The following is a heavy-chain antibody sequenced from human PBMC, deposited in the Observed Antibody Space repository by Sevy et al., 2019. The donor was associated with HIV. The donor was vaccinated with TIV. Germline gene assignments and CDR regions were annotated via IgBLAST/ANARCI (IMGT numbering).Heavy chain of an antibody. CDR2: ISSNSDYI. CDR1: GFTFSSYR. V-gene: IGHV3-21*01. D-gene: IGHD3-16*01. CDR3: ARAVMEMSTWRSDY. Sequence: GGSLRLSCAASGFTFSSYRMTWVRQAPGKGLEWVSCISSNSDYINYADSVKGRFTICRDNAKNLRYLQMDSLRAEDTAVYYCARAVMEMSTWRSDYWGQGTLVTVSS. J-gene: IGHJ4*02.